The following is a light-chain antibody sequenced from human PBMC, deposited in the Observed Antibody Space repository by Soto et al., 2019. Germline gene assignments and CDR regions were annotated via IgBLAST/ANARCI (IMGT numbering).Light chain of an antibody. V-gene: IGKV1-5*03. CDR3: QQYSRNPLT. J-gene: IGKJ4*01. Sequence: DIQMTQSPSTLSASVGDRVTITCRASQSVSSWLAWYQQKPGEVPKLLIYKASSLESGVPSRSSGSGSGTEFTLTISSLQPDDFVTYYCQQYSRNPLTFGGGTKVEIK. CDR1: QSVSSW. CDR2: KAS.